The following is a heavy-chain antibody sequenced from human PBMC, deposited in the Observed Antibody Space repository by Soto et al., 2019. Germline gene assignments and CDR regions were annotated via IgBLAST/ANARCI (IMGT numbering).Heavy chain of an antibody. Sequence: SETLSLTCTVSGGSISSGGYYWSWIRQHPGKGLEWIGYIYYSGSTYYNPSLKSRVTISVDTSKNQFSLKLSSVTAADTAVYYCARHPPGSGNNWFDSPGQGTLVTVSS. V-gene: IGHV4-31*03. J-gene: IGHJ5*01. CDR1: GGSISSGGYY. D-gene: IGHD3-10*01. CDR2: IYYSGST. CDR3: ARHPPGSGNNWFDS.